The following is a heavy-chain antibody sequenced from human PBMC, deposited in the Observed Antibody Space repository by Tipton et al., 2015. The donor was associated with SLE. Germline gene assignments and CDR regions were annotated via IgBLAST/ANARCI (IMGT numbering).Heavy chain of an antibody. Sequence: TLSLTCTVSDGSIRSTNYYWGWIRQPPGKGLEWIGSIYYSGSTYYNPSLKSRVTISVDTSKNQFSLKLSSVTAADTAVYYCARGGAFDIWGQGTIVTVSS. CDR2: IYYSGST. CDR1: DGSIRSTNYY. V-gene: IGHV4-39*07. CDR3: ARGGAFDI. J-gene: IGHJ3*02.